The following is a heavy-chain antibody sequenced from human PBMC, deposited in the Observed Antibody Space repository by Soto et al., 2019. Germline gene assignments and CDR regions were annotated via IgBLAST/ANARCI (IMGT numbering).Heavy chain of an antibody. Sequence: GGSLRLSCAASGFTFSSYAMSWVRQAPGKGLEWVSYISSSGSTIYYADSVKGRFTISRDNAKNSLYLQMNSLRAEDTAVYYCARGEGFPVYFDYWGQGTLVTVSS. V-gene: IGHV3-48*03. CDR1: GFTFSSYA. J-gene: IGHJ4*02. CDR3: ARGEGFPVYFDY. CDR2: ISSSGSTI. D-gene: IGHD3-16*01.